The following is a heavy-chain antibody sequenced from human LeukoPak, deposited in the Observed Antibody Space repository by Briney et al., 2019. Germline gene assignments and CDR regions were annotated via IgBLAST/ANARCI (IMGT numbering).Heavy chain of an antibody. Sequence: SETLSLTCTVSGDSISSSGYYYDWIRQPPGKGLEWIGNIYYIGNTWYNPSLKSRVTIAVDTSKNQFSLKLSSVTAADTAVYYCARETKFGGTPDYWGQGTLVSVSS. CDR3: ARETKFGGTPDY. V-gene: IGHV4-61*08. CDR1: GDSISSSGYY. CDR2: IYYIGNT. J-gene: IGHJ4*02. D-gene: IGHD3-16*01.